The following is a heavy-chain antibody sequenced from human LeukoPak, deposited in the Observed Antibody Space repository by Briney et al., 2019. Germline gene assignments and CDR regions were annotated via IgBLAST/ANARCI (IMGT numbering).Heavy chain of an antibody. V-gene: IGHV4-61*01. D-gene: IGHD3-10*01. CDR1: GGSVSSVSYY. CDR3: ARETTYYYGSGLDAFDI. J-gene: IGHJ3*02. Sequence: SETLSLTCTVSGGSVSSVSYYWSWIRQPPGKGLEWIGYIYYSGSTNYNPSLKSRVTISVDTSKNQFSLKLSSATAADTAVYYCARETTYYYGSGLDAFDIWGQGTMVTVSS. CDR2: IYYSGST.